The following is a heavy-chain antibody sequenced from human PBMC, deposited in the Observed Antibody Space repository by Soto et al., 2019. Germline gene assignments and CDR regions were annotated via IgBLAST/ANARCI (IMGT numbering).Heavy chain of an antibody. Sequence: QVQLVQSGPEVKKPGASVKVSCKASGYTFTNYGINWVRQAPGQGLEWMGWISAYNGNTNYAQKFQDRVTMTTDTSTSTGYMELRSLRSDDTAVYYCARAYSNYYTSSDADYWGQGPLVTVSS. J-gene: IGHJ4*02. CDR3: ARAYSNYYTSSDADY. CDR2: ISAYNGNT. V-gene: IGHV1-18*01. D-gene: IGHD6-6*01. CDR1: GYTFTNYG.